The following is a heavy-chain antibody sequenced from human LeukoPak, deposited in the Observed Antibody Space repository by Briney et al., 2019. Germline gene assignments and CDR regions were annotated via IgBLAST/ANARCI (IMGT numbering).Heavy chain of an antibody. V-gene: IGHV3-64*01. CDR2: ISSNGGST. J-gene: IGHJ4*02. Sequence: PGGSLRLSCAASGFTFSSYAMHWVRQAPGKGLEYVSAISSNGGSTYYANSVKGRFTISRDNSKNTLYLQMGSLRAEDMAVYYCARGSLWLQLDYWGQGTLVTVSS. CDR3: ARGSLWLQLDY. D-gene: IGHD5-24*01. CDR1: GFTFSSYA.